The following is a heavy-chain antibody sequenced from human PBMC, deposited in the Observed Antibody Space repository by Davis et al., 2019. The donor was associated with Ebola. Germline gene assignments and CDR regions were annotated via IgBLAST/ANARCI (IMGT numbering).Heavy chain of an antibody. CDR3: ARWGLRGNYDSWSGSDYYFDY. V-gene: IGHV3-7*01. Sequence: GESLKISCATSGFTHSTYWLSWVSQAPGKGLEWVANIQPAGCEEHYVDSVKGRFTMSRDNAKNSLYLQLDSLRDDDTAVYYCARWGLRGNYDSWSGSDYYFDYWGQGTLVTVSS. D-gene: IGHD3-3*01. J-gene: IGHJ4*02. CDR2: IQPAGCEE. CDR1: GFTHSTYW.